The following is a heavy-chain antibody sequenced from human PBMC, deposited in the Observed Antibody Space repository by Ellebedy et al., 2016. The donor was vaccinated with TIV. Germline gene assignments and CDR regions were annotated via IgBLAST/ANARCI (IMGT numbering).Heavy chain of an antibody. CDR2: ISYDGRKT. Sequence: GESLKISCVASGFIFSNFGMHWVRQAPGKGLEWVSIISYDGRKTYYTGSVKGRFTISRDNSKNTLYLQMNSLRAEDTAVYYCAKDQGSGWGAFDYWGQGTLVTVSS. V-gene: IGHV3-30*18. CDR3: AKDQGSGWGAFDY. CDR1: GFIFSNFG. J-gene: IGHJ4*02. D-gene: IGHD6-19*01.